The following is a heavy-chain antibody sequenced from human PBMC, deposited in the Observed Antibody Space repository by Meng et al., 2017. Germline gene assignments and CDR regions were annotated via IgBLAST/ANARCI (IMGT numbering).Heavy chain of an antibody. Sequence: GLLWDARGGLFKPGGSLRLSWAASGFTFSSYWMHWVRQAPGKGLVWVSRINSDGSSTSYADSVKGRFTISRDNAKNTLYLQMNSLRAEDTAVYYCTTNTVAGFGRYFDYWGQGTLVTVSS. V-gene: IGHV3-74*01. J-gene: IGHJ4*02. CDR1: GFTFSSYW. CDR3: TTNTVAGFGRYFDY. D-gene: IGHD6-19*01. CDR2: INSDGSST.